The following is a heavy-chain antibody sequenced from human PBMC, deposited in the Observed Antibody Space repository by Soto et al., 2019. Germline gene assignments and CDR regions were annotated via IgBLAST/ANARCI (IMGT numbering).Heavy chain of an antibody. CDR2: IYWYDDK. CDR3: AHIPNYYQYDWFDP. Sequence: QITLKESGPTLLKPTQTLTLTCTFSGFSLTTRGVGVGWIRQPPGKALECLALIYWYDDKRYSPSLQRRLSITKDTSKNQVVLTMTNVDPVDTATYYCAHIPNYYQYDWFDPWGQGTLVSVSS. CDR1: GFSLTTRGVG. D-gene: IGHD3-16*01. V-gene: IGHV2-5*01. J-gene: IGHJ5*02.